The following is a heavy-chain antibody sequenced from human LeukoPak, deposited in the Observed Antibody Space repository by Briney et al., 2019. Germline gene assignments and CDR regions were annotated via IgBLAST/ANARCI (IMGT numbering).Heavy chain of an antibody. CDR2: INQDGSEK. D-gene: IGHD2-2*01. CDR1: GFTFSSYW. CDR3: ARDLPATPHDNDY. Sequence: GGSLRLSCAASGFTFSSYWMSWVRQAPGKGLEWVANINQDGSEKYYVDSVKGRFTISRDNAKNSLYLQMNSLRAEDTAVYYCARDLPATPHDNDYGRWGSVVTVSS. V-gene: IGHV3-7*01. J-gene: IGHJ4*02.